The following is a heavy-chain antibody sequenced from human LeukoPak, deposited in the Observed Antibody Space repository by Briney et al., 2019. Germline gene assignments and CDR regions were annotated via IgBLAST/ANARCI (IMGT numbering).Heavy chain of an antibody. Sequence: SETLSLTCAVCGGSFSGYYWSWIRQPPGKGLEWIGEINHSGSTNYNPSLKSRVTISVDTSKNQFSLKLSSVTAADTAVYYCARGRSSGFPLRYWGQGTLVTVSS. CDR2: INHSGST. V-gene: IGHV4-34*01. CDR1: GGSFSGYY. J-gene: IGHJ4*02. D-gene: IGHD6-19*01. CDR3: ARGRSSGFPLRY.